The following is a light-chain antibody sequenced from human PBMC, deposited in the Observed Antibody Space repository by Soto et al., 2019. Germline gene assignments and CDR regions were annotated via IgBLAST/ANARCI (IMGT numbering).Light chain of an antibody. J-gene: IGKJ4*01. V-gene: IGKV4-1*01. CDR1: XSVXYKSNNKNH. CDR2: WAS. Sequence: DIVMTQSPDSLAVXXGXXXXMXXXGXXSVXYKSNNKNHLAWYQQKPRQPPQLIIYWASTRESGVPERFSGSGSGTDFNLTISSLEAEDVAFYWCQQYFDVPFTFGGGTKVDI. CDR3: QQYFDVPFT.